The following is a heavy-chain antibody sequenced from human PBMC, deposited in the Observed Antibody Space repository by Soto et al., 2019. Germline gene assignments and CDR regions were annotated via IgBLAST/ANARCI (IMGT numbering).Heavy chain of an antibody. D-gene: IGHD3-3*01. Sequence: GGSLRLSCAASGFTFSSYAMHWVRQAPGKGLEWVAVISYDGSNKYYADSVKGRFTISRDNSKNTLYLQMNSLRAEDTAVYYCARDLWDDFWSGYWPPLGGMDVWGQRTTVTVSS. CDR3: ARDLWDDFWSGYWPPLGGMDV. J-gene: IGHJ6*02. CDR1: GFTFSSYA. CDR2: ISYDGSNK. V-gene: IGHV3-30-3*01.